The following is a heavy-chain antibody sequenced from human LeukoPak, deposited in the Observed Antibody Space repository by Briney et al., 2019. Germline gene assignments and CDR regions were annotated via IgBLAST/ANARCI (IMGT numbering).Heavy chain of an antibody. CDR3: AREIYSSSWSDRYGMDV. CDR1: EFTVSSKY. Sequence: GGSLRLSCAASEFTVSSKYMSWVRQAPGKGLEWVAVISHDGSYKHYADSVKGRFTISIDNSKNTLYVQMNSLRAEDTAVYYCAREIYSSSWSDRYGMDVWGQGTTVTVSS. J-gene: IGHJ6*02. CDR2: ISHDGSYK. V-gene: IGHV3-30*03. D-gene: IGHD6-13*01.